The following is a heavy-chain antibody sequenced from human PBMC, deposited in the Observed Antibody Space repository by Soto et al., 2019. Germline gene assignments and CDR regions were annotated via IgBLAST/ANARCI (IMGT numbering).Heavy chain of an antibody. J-gene: IGHJ3*02. CDR1: GVSISSSNW. CDR3: ANNGGGSSDDAFDI. Sequence: PSETLSLTCAVSGVSISSSNWWSWVRQPPGKGLEWIGEIYHSGSTNYNPSLKSRVTISVDKSKNQFSLKLSSVTAADTAVYYCANNGGGSSDDAFDIWGQGTMVTVS. CDR2: IYHSGST. V-gene: IGHV4-4*02. D-gene: IGHD3-22*01.